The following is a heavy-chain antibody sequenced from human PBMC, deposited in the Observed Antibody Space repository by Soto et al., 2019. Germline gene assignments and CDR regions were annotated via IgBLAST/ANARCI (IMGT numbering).Heavy chain of an antibody. CDR1: GFTFNNYW. CDR3: ARGPLYCSGGSCYSHFDY. V-gene: IGHV3-7*01. D-gene: IGHD2-15*01. J-gene: IGHJ4*02. Sequence: GGSLRLSCTASGFTFNNYWMSWVRQAPGKELEWVANIMQDGGSTGYADSVKGRFTISRDNAKNSLYLQMNSLRDEDTAVYYCARGPLYCSGGSCYSHFDYWGQGTLVTVSS. CDR2: IMQDGGST.